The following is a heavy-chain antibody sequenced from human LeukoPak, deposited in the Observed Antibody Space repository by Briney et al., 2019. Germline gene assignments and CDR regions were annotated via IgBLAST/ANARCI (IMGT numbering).Heavy chain of an antibody. D-gene: IGHD1-26*01. CDR1: GFTFSSSA. J-gene: IGHJ5*02. Sequence: GGSLRLSCAASGFTFSSSAMSWVRQAPGKGLEWVSAISNNGGYTYYADSVKGRFTISRDNAKNSLYLQMNSLRDEDTAVYYCARGGGSYGQDWFDPWGQGTLVTVSS. V-gene: IGHV3-23*01. CDR3: ARGGGSYGQDWFDP. CDR2: ISNNGGYT.